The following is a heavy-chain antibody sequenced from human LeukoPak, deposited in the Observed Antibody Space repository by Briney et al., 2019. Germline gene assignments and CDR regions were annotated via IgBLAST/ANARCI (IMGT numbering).Heavy chain of an antibody. Sequence: GASVKVSCKASGYTFPSYFMHWVRQAPGQGLEWMGIINPTGGSTTYAQKFRGRVTMTRDTSTSTVYMELSSLRSDDTAVYYCARDYCGGDCFPDYWGQGTLVTVSS. CDR2: INPTGGST. J-gene: IGHJ4*02. CDR3: ARDYCGGDCFPDY. CDR1: GYTFPSYF. V-gene: IGHV1-46*01. D-gene: IGHD2-21*02.